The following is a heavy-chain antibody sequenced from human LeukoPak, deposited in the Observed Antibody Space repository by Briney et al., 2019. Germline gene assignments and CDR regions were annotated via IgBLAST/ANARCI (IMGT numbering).Heavy chain of an antibody. Sequence: PGGSLRLSCAASGFTFSSYAMSWVRQAPGKGLKWVSAISGSGGSTYYADSVKGRFTISRDSSKNTLYLQMNSLRAEDTAVYYCAVTAMVTLGGDAFDIWGQGTMVTVSS. V-gene: IGHV3-23*01. D-gene: IGHD5-18*01. CDR1: GFTFSSYA. CDR3: AVTAMVTLGGDAFDI. J-gene: IGHJ3*02. CDR2: ISGSGGST.